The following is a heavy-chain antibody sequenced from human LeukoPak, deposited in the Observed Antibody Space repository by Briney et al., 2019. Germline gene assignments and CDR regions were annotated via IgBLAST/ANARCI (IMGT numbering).Heavy chain of an antibody. CDR1: GFTFSSYW. Sequence: PGGSLRLSCAASGFTFSSYWMHWVRQAPGKGLVWVSRINSDGSSTSYADSVKGRFTISRDNAKNTLYLQMNSLRAEDTAVYYCARRKPGQNWFDPWGQGTLVTVSS. V-gene: IGHV3-74*01. CDR2: INSDGSST. CDR3: ARRKPGQNWFDP. J-gene: IGHJ5*02. D-gene: IGHD2/OR15-2a*01.